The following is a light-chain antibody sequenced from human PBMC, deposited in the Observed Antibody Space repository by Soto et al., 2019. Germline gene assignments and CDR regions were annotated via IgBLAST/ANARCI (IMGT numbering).Light chain of an antibody. CDR3: QQLKSYPIT. CDR2: AAF. V-gene: IGKV1-9*01. J-gene: IGKJ5*01. Sequence: DIQMTQSPSTLPASVGDRVTITCRASQSITSYLNWYQQKPGKAPNLLIYAAFTLQSGVPSRFSGSGSGTEFTLTISSLQPEDFATYYCQQLKSYPITFGQGTRLEI. CDR1: QSITSY.